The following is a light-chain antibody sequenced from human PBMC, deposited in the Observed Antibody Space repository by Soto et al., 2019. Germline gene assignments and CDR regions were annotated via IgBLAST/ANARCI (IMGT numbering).Light chain of an antibody. CDR2: DAS. J-gene: IGKJ1*01. CDR1: EDINYW. CDR3: QQYNSRRT. Sequence: RTQYTSNLSAAIGDRVTITFRASEDINYWLAWYQQKPGNAPNFLIYDASTLQSGVPSRFSGSGSGTEFTLTISFLPPDDSPTYYCQQYNSRRTFGQGTKV. V-gene: IGKV1-5*01.